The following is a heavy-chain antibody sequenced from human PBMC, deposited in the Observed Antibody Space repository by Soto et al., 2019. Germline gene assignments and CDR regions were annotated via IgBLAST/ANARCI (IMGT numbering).Heavy chain of an antibody. CDR3: ATYGGDSGGYEYFQR. V-gene: IGHV3-23*01. CDR1: GFTFTSYG. J-gene: IGHJ1*01. CDR2: ISGSSDT. Sequence: GGSLILSCVTSGFTFTSYGMSWVRQAPGKGLEWVSAISGSSDTYYPDSVKGRFTISRDNSRSTLYLQMNSLRAEDTAVYYCATYGGDSGGYEYFQRWGQGCLVTVSS. D-gene: IGHD4-17*01.